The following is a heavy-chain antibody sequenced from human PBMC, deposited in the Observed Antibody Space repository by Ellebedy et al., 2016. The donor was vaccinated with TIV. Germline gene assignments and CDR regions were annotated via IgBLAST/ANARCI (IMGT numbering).Heavy chain of an antibody. Sequence: GESLKISCAASGFTFSSYWMSWVRQAPGKGLEWVANIKQDGSEQYYVDSVKGRFTISRDNAKNSLFLQMSSLRAEDTAVYYCARDKLQNAVAGSNFDYWGQGALVTVSS. CDR2: IKQDGSEQ. CDR1: GFTFSSYW. D-gene: IGHD6-19*01. CDR3: ARDKLQNAVAGSNFDY. J-gene: IGHJ4*02. V-gene: IGHV3-7*01.